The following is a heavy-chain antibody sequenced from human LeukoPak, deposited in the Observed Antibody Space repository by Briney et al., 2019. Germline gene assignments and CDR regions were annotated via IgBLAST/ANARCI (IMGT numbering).Heavy chain of an antibody. V-gene: IGHV1-58*01. D-gene: IGHD3-9*01. J-gene: IGHJ3*02. CDR1: GFTFSSSA. CDR2: IVVGSGNT. CDR3: AAPSLNDILTGPSGAFDI. Sequence: SVKVSCKASGFTFSSSAVQWARQARGQRLEWIGWIVVGSGNTNYAQKFQERVTITRDMSTSTAYMELSSLRSEDTAVYYCAAPSLNDILTGPSGAFDIWGQGTMVTVSS.